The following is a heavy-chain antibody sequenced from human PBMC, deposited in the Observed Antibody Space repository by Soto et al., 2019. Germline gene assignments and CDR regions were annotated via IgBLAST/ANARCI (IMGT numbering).Heavy chain of an antibody. CDR2: IYHSGST. V-gene: IGHV4-39*01. J-gene: IGHJ4*02. CDR1: GGSISSSGYY. CDR3: ARQGFLEWLAKYYFDY. D-gene: IGHD3-3*01. Sequence: SETLSLTCIVSGGSISSSGYYWGWIRQPPGKGLEWIGSIYHSGSTNYNPSLKSRITISVDTSRNQFSLKLSSVSAADTAVYYCARQGFLEWLAKYYFDYWGQGTLVTVSS.